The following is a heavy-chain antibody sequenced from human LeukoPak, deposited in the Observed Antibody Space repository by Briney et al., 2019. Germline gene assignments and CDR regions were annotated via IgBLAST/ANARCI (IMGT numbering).Heavy chain of an antibody. D-gene: IGHD4-23*01. Sequence: GGPLRLSCAASGFTVSSNYMSWVRQASGKGLEWVSVIYSGGSTYYADSVKGRFTISRHNSKNTLYLQMNSLRAEDTAVYYCARLKLLSWFDPWGQGTLVTVSS. J-gene: IGHJ5*02. CDR2: IYSGGST. V-gene: IGHV3-53*04. CDR1: GFTVSSNY. CDR3: ARLKLLSWFDP.